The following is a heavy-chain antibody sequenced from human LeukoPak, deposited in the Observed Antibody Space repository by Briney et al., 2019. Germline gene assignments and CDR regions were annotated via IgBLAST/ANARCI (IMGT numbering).Heavy chain of an antibody. CDR1: RFTFSSYA. CDR2: ISGSGGST. V-gene: IGHV3-23*01. CDR3: AKDSGGYNLLFDY. J-gene: IGHJ4*02. D-gene: IGHD5-24*01. Sequence: GGSLRLSCAASRFTFSSYAMSWVRQAPGKGLEWVSAISGSGGSTYYADSVKGRFTISRDNSKNTLYLQMNSLRAEDTAVNYCAKDSGGYNLLFDYWGQGTLVTVSS.